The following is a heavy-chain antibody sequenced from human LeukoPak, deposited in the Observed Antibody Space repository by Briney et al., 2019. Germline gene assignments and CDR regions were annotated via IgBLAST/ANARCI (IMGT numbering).Heavy chain of an antibody. CDR1: GYTFSGYY. Sequence: ASVKVSCKASGYTFSGYYMHWVRQAPGQGLEWMGVINPSGGSTSYAQRFQGRVTMTRDTSTSTVYMELSSLRSEDTAVYYCARRLGDAFDIWGQGTMVTVSS. CDR3: ARRLGDAFDI. V-gene: IGHV1-46*01. CDR2: INPSGGST. D-gene: IGHD6-19*01. J-gene: IGHJ3*02.